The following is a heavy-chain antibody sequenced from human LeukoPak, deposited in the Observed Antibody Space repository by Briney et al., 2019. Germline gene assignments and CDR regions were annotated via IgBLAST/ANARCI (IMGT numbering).Heavy chain of an antibody. Sequence: SETLSLTCTVSGGSVISSIHYWGWIRQPPGKGLEWIGSISYSGTNYNNPSLKSRVSISIDTSKNQFSVKLTSVTAADTAMYYCASLGTLRSWGQGTLVTVSS. CDR3: ASLGTLRS. CDR2: ISYSGTN. J-gene: IGHJ5*02. CDR1: GGSVISSIHY. D-gene: IGHD7-27*01. V-gene: IGHV4-39*01.